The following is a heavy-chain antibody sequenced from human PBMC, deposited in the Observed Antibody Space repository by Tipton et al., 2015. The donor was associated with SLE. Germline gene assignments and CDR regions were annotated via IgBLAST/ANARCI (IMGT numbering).Heavy chain of an antibody. CDR2: IYYSGGT. D-gene: IGHD3-3*01. CDR3: ARTQYYELWSAPQTDPYPFDV. Sequence: TLSLTCIVSGGSISSSYYWGWIRQPPGEGLEWIGSIYYSGGTHYNPSLKSRVTISIDTSKNQFSLKLSSVTAADTAVYYCARTQYYELWSAPQTDPYPFDVWGQGTRVTVSS. CDR1: GGSISSSYY. J-gene: IGHJ3*01. V-gene: IGHV4-39*01.